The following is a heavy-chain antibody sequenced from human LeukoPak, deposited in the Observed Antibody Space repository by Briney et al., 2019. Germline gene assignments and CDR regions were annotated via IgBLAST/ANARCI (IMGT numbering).Heavy chain of an antibody. V-gene: IGHV1-69*05. CDR2: IIPISGTP. CDR1: AAGFSSYA. Sequence: ASVTVSFNASAAGFSSYAISWVWLAPGQGHDWMGGIIPISGTPNYAQTFQGRVTITTDESTSTAYMELRSLSSEDTAVYYCASHGSPKLIATSGHPPLGWFDPWGQGTLATVSS. D-gene: IGHD6-13*01. J-gene: IGHJ5*02. CDR3: ASHGSPKLIATSGHPPLGWFDP.